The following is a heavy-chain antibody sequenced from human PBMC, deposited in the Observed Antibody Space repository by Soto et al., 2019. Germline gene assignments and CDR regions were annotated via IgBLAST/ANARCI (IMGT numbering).Heavy chain of an antibody. V-gene: IGHV3-30-3*01. CDR1: GFTFSSYA. CDR3: ARDVSEDTAMVI. J-gene: IGHJ4*02. Sequence: QVQLVESGGGVVQPGRSLRLSCAASGFTFSSYAMHWVRQAPGKGLEWVAVISYDGSNKYYADSVKGRFTISRDNSKNTLYLQMNSLGAEDTAVYYCARDVSEDTAMVIWGQGTLVTVSS. CDR2: ISYDGSNK. D-gene: IGHD5-18*01.